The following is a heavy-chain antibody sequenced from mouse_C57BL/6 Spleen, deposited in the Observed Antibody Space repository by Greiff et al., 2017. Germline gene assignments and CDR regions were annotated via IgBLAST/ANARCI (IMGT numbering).Heavy chain of an antibody. Sequence: VQLQESGAELVRPGASVTLSCKASGYTFTDYEMHWVKQTPVHGLEWIGAIDPETGGTAYNQKFKGKAILTADKSSSTAYMELRSLTSEDSAVYYCTRFPSYYYGSSPMGYAMDYWGQGTSVTVSS. V-gene: IGHV1-15*01. D-gene: IGHD1-1*01. CDR3: TRFPSYYYGSSPMGYAMDY. J-gene: IGHJ4*01. CDR2: IDPETGGT. CDR1: GYTFTDYE.